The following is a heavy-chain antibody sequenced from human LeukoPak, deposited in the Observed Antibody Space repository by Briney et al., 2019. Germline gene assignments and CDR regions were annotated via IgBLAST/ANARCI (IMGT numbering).Heavy chain of an antibody. Sequence: HPGGSLRLSCAASGFTFSSYAMSWVRQAPGKGQEWVSAISGSGGSTYYADSVKGRFTISRDNSKNTLYLQMNSLRAEDTAVYYCAKDGEIAVAGNGFDPWGQGTLVTVSS. J-gene: IGHJ5*02. CDR1: GFTFSSYA. CDR3: AKDGEIAVAGNGFDP. V-gene: IGHV3-23*01. D-gene: IGHD6-19*01. CDR2: ISGSGGST.